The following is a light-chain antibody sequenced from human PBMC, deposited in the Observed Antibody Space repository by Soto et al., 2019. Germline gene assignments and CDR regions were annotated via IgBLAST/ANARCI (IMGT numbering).Light chain of an antibody. Sequence: IQMTQSPSSRAASVGDRVTITCRASQDISNYLNWYQQIPGKAPKLLTYDASNLERGVPSRFSGTRSGTHFTFAITSLQPEDVATYDCQQYDSLPFTFGQGTRLEI. V-gene: IGKV1-33*01. CDR1: QDISNY. CDR3: QQYDSLPFT. CDR2: DAS. J-gene: IGKJ5*01.